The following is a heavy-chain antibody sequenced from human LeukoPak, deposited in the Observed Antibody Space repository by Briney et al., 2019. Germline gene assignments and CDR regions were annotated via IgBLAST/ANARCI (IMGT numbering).Heavy chain of an antibody. V-gene: IGHV1-69*05. Sequence: ASVKVSCKASGGTFSSYAISWVRQAPGQGLEWRGRIIPIFGTANYAQKFQGRVTITTDESTSTAYMELSSLRSEDTAVYYCARGPLYYYDSSGPYYMDVWGKGTTVTVSS. CDR3: ARGPLYYYDSSGPYYMDV. CDR1: GGTFSSYA. J-gene: IGHJ6*03. CDR2: IIPIFGTA. D-gene: IGHD3-22*01.